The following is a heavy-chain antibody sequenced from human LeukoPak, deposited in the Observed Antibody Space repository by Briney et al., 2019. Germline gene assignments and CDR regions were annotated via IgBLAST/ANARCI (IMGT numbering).Heavy chain of an antibody. D-gene: IGHD3-10*01. CDR3: AKSNGYGLVDI. V-gene: IGHV4-34*01. J-gene: IGHJ3*02. CDR1: GGSFSDYY. CDR2: INHAGGT. Sequence: PSETLSLTCAVYGGSFSDYYWSWIRQPPGKGLELLGEINHAGGTNYNPSLKSRVTISVDTAKNQFSLKVTSMTAADTAVYYCAKSNGYGLVDIWGQGTMVTVSS.